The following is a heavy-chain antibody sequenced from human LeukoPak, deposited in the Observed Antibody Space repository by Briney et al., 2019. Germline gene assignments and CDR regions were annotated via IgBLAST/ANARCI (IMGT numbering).Heavy chain of an antibody. CDR3: ARDLNVQAAPDWYDVFDI. CDR2: IDENGGRK. D-gene: IGHD3-9*01. CDR1: GFTLSNYW. Sequence: GGSLRLSCIASGFTLSNYWMTWVRQAPGKGLEWAANIDENGGRKYSVDSAKGRFTVSKDNTKNALYLQMNSLRAEDTAVYYCARDLNVQAAPDWYDVFDIWGQGTMVTVSS. V-gene: IGHV3-7*01. J-gene: IGHJ3*02.